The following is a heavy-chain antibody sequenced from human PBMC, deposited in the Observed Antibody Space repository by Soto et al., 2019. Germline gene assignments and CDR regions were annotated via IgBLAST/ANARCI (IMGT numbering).Heavy chain of an antibody. CDR2: ISGSGGST. CDR1: GVTFSIHG. D-gene: IGHD2-2*01. CDR3: AKDLIVVVPAASERYYYYGMDV. Sequence: PGGSLRLACAASGVTFSIHGMCWVSTSPGKGLEWFSAISGSGGSTYYADSVKGRFTISRDNSKNTLYLQMNSLRAEDTAVYYCAKDLIVVVPAASERYYYYGMDVWGHGTKVTVSS. J-gene: IGHJ6*02. V-gene: IGHV3-23*01.